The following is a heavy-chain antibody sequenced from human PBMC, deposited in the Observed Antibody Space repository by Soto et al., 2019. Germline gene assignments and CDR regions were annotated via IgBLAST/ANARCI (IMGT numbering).Heavy chain of an antibody. CDR3: ARDSPPIAS. V-gene: IGHV1-18*01. Sequence: QVQLVQSGAEVKKPGASVKVSCKASGYTFTSYAISWVRQAPGQGLEWMGWISAYNGKTNYAQNLQGRVTMTTDTSTSTAYRELRSLRSADTVVYYCARDSPPIASWGQGTLVTVSS. CDR2: ISAYNGKT. D-gene: IGHD3-3*02. J-gene: IGHJ5*02. CDR1: GYTFTSYA.